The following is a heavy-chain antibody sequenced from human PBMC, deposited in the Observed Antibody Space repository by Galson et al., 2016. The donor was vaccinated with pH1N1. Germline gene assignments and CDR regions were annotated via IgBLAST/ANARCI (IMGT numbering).Heavy chain of an antibody. V-gene: IGHV3-7*01. CDR2: INQDGSDK. Sequence: SLRLSCAASGFTFSTYWMNWVRQAPGKGLEWVANINQDGSDKYYVDSVKGRFTISKNNAKNSHYLQMNTLRDEDTALYYCAGAAFGQRSLWGQGTTVTVSS. CDR3: AGAAFGQRSL. CDR1: GFTFSTYW. D-gene: IGHD3-16*01. J-gene: IGHJ6*02.